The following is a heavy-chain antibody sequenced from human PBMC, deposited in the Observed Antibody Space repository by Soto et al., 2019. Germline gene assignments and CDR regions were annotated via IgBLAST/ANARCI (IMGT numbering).Heavy chain of an antibody. D-gene: IGHD5-12*01. V-gene: IGHV4-39*01. Sequence: QLQLQESGPRLVKPSETLSLTCTVSGGSISNSSYYWAWMRQPPGKGLEWIGSISYSGSTYFKSSLKRRVATSIDTSTSQFSLRLNSLTATDTAIYYCARHRVPSLYDPLPGYVDYWVQGTLVTVS. J-gene: IGHJ4*02. CDR3: ARHRVPSLYDPLPGYVDY. CDR1: GGSISNSSYY. CDR2: ISYSGST.